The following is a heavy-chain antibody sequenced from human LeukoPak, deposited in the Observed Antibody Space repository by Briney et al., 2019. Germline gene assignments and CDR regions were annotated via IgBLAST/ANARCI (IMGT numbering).Heavy chain of an antibody. CDR3: ARRGSYYYYYMDV. CDR2: IYSSGST. CDR1: GGSIRAYY. D-gene: IGHD6-25*01. V-gene: IGHV4-4*07. J-gene: IGHJ6*03. Sequence: PSETLSLTCTVSGGSIRAYYWSWIRQPAGKGLEWIGRIYSSGSTNYNPSLKSRVTMSVDTSKNQFSLKLSSVTAADTAVYYCARRGSYYYYYMDVWGKGTTVTVSS.